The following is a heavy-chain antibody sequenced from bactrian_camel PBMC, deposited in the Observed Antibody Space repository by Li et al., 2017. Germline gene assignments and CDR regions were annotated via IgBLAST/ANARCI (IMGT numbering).Heavy chain of an antibody. CDR2: IGRDGTDT. CDR1: GFTQSSYC. CDR3: AARDGRCGSSWSTYEYNW. V-gene: IGHV3S6*01. D-gene: IGHD1*01. J-gene: IGHJ4*01. Sequence: VQLVESGGGSVQTGGSLRLSCAFSGFTQSSYCMGWFRQGPGKGREGVGAIGRDGTDTYPDSVKGRFTVSRDNDKMIVYLQMNDLRPEDTVMYSCAARDGRCGSSWSTYEYNWWGQGTQVTV.